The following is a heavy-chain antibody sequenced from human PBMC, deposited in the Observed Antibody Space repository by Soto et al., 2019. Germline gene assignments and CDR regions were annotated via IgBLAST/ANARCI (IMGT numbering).Heavy chain of an antibody. J-gene: IGHJ6*03. D-gene: IGHD6-6*01. CDR3: ARSIAARLYYYYMDV. CDR2: MNPNSGNT. V-gene: IGHV1-8*01. CDR1: GFTFTSYD. Sequence: VSLKVSCKAPGFTFTSYDIYWVRKATGKGLEWMGWMNPNSGNTGYAQKFQGRVTMTRNTSISTAYMELSSLRSEDTAVYYCARSIAARLYYYYMDVWGKGTTVTVSS.